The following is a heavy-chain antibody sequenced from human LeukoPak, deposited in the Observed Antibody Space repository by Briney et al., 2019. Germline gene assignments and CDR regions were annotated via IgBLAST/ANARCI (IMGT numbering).Heavy chain of an antibody. D-gene: IGHD3-10*01. V-gene: IGHV3-48*04. Sequence: GGSLRLSCAASGFTFSSYSMNWVRQASGKGLEWVSYISSSSSTIYYADSVKGRFTISRDNAKNSLYLQMNSLRAEDTAVYYCARVEVLWFGELSYYFDYWGQGTLVTVSS. J-gene: IGHJ4*02. CDR3: ARVEVLWFGELSYYFDY. CDR1: GFTFSSYS. CDR2: ISSSSSTI.